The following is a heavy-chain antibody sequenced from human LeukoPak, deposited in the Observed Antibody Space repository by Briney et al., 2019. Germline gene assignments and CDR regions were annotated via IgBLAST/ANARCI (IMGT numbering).Heavy chain of an antibody. J-gene: IGHJ4*02. CDR3: AKEVTSPGYLGIDY. Sequence: GGSLRLSCAASGFTFSTFALSWVRQAPGRGLEWVSAITGSGGHTYYTDSVKGRFTISRDNSKNMLFLHMNSLGAEDTAVYYCAKEVTSPGYLGIDYWGQGTLVTVSS. V-gene: IGHV3-23*01. D-gene: IGHD3-9*01. CDR2: ITGSGGHT. CDR1: GFTFSTFA.